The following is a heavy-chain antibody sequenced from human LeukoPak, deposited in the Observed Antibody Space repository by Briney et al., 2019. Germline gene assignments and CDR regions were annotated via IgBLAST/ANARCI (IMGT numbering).Heavy chain of an antibody. Sequence: GGSLRLSCAASGFTFSSYAMHWVRQAPGKGLEWVAVISYDGSNKYYADSVKGRFTISRDNSKDTLYLQMNSLRPEDTALYYWARDCSGGSCYRARNGMDVWGQGTTVTVSS. D-gene: IGHD2-15*01. J-gene: IGHJ6*02. CDR2: ISYDGSNK. CDR1: GFTFSSYA. V-gene: IGHV3-30*04. CDR3: ARDCSGGSCYRARNGMDV.